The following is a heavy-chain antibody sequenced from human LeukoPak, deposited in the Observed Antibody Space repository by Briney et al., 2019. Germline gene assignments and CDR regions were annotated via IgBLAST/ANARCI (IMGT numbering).Heavy chain of an antibody. Sequence: ATVKISCKVSGYTFTDYYMHWVQQAPGKGLEWMGLVDPEDGETIYAEKFQGRVTITADTSTDTAYMELSSLRSEDTAVYYCATNPRYCSSTSCYFPWSQGTLVTVSS. CDR2: VDPEDGET. J-gene: IGHJ5*02. CDR1: GYTFTDYY. V-gene: IGHV1-69-2*01. D-gene: IGHD2-2*01. CDR3: ATNPRYCSSTSCYFP.